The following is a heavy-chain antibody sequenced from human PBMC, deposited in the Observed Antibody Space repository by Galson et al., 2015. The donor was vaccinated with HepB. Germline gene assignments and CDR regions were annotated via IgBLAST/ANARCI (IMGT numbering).Heavy chain of an antibody. V-gene: IGHV4-59*08. CDR3: ARGVPNYYYDSSGLGVTYFDY. Sequence: LSLTCTVSGGSISSYYWSWIRQPPGKGLEWIGYIYYSGSTNYNPSLKSRVTISVDTSKNQFSLKLSSVTAADTAVYYCARGVPNYYYDSSGLGVTYFDYWGQGTLVTVSS. CDR1: GGSISSYY. D-gene: IGHD3-22*01. CDR2: IYYSGST. J-gene: IGHJ4*02.